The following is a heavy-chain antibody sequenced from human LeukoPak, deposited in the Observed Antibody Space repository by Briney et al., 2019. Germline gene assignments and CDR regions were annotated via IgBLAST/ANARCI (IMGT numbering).Heavy chain of an antibody. D-gene: IGHD6-19*01. V-gene: IGHV3-7*01. J-gene: IGHJ4*02. CDR3: ARDWNQWLASHLDY. CDR1: GFTFSSYW. Sequence: GGSLRLSCAASGFTFSSYWMSWVRQAPGKGLEWVANIKQDGSEKYYVDSVKGRFTISRDNAKNSLYLQMNSLRAEDTAVYYCARDWNQWLASHLDYWGQGTLVTVSS. CDR2: IKQDGSEK.